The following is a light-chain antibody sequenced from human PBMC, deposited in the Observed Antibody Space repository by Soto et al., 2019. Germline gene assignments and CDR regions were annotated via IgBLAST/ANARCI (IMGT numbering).Light chain of an antibody. V-gene: IGLV2-14*03. Sequence: QSVLTQPASVSGSPGQSITISCTGTSSDVGGYNYVSWYQQHPGKAPKLMIYDVSDRPSGVSNRFSGSKSGNTASLTISGLQAEDEADYYCTSYTSYYTYVFGTGTKLTVL. CDR1: SSDVGGYNY. CDR3: TSYTSYYTYV. CDR2: DVS. J-gene: IGLJ1*01.